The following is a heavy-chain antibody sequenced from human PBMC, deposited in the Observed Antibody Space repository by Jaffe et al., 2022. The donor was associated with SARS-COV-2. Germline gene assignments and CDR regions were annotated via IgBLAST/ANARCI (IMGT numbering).Heavy chain of an antibody. CDR3: TGLLPGLGAFDI. Sequence: EVQVVESGGGLVQPGGSLRLSCAASGFTFSSYAMGWVRHAPGKGLEWVSAISTSGSDTYYTDSVKGRFTISRDNSKNTLYLQLNSLRAEDTAPYFCTGLLPGLGAFDIWGQGAMVTVSS. CDR1: GFTFSSYA. CDR2: ISTSGSDT. V-gene: IGHV3-23*04. J-gene: IGHJ3*02. D-gene: IGHD2-15*01.